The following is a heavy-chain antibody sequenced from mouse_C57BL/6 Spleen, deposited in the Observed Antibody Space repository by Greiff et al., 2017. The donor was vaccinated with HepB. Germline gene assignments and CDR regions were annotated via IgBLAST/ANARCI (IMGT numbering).Heavy chain of an antibody. V-gene: IGHV10-1*01. CDR2: IRSKSNNYAT. CDR3: VRQRETLYYAMDY. J-gene: IGHJ4*01. Sequence: DVKLVESGGGLVQPKGSLKLSCAASGFSFNTYAMNWVRQAPGKGLEWVARIRSKSNNYATYYADSVKDRFTISRADSESMLYLQMNNLKTEDTAMYYCVRQRETLYYAMDYWGQGTSVTVAS. CDR1: GFSFNTYA.